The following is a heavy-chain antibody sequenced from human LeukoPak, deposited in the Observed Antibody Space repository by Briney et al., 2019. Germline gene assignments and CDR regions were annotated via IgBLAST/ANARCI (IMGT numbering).Heavy chain of an antibody. CDR3: ARGGSSWYRDAFDI. V-gene: IGHV4-61*02. D-gene: IGHD6-13*01. J-gene: IGHJ3*02. Sequence: SETLSLTCTVSGGSISSGSYYWSWIRQPAGKGLEWIGRIYTSGSTNYNPSLKSRVTISVDTSKNRFSLKLSSVTAADTAVYYCARGGSSWYRDAFDIWGQGTMVTVSS. CDR1: GGSISSGSYY. CDR2: IYTSGST.